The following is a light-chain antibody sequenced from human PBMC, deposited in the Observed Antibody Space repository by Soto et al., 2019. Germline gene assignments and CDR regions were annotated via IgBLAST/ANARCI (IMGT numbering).Light chain of an antibody. CDR2: SAS. J-gene: IGKJ1*01. CDR3: QRYDSAPWT. V-gene: IGKV1-27*01. CDR1: QGTSNY. Sequence: DIQMTQSPSSLSASVGDRVTITCRASQGTSNYLAWYQQQPGKVPKLLIYSASTLQIGVPSRFSGSGSGTDFTLTISSLQPEDVATYYCQRYDSAPWTFGQGTKVEIK.